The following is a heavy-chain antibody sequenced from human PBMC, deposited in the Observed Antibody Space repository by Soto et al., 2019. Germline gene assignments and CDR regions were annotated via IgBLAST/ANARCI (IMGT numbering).Heavy chain of an antibody. CDR2: IYYSGST. J-gene: IGHJ4*02. CDR1: GGSISSYY. Sequence: QVQLQESGPGLVKPSETLSLTCTVSGGSISSYYWSWIRQPPGKGLEWIGYIYYSGSTNYNPSLKSRVTTSVDTSKNQFSLKLSSVTAADTAVYYCARRYGDASDYWGQGTLVTVSS. V-gene: IGHV4-59*08. CDR3: ARRYGDASDY. D-gene: IGHD4-17*01.